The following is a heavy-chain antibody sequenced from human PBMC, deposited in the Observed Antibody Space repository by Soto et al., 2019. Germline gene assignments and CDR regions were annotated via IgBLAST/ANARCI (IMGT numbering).Heavy chain of an antibody. CDR2: INHSGST. J-gene: IGHJ3*02. V-gene: IGHV4-34*01. CDR3: ARGRDYGDYTYAFEI. Sequence: PSETLSLTCAVYGGSFSGYYWSWIRQPPGKGLEWIGEINHSGSTNYNPSLKSRVTISVDTSKNQFSLKLSSVTAADTAVYYCARGRDYGDYTYAFEIWGQGTMVTVSS. D-gene: IGHD4-17*01. CDR1: GGSFSGYY.